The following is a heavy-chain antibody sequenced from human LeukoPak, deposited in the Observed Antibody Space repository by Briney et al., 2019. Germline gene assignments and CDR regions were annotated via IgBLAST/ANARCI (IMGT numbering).Heavy chain of an antibody. J-gene: IGHJ4*02. Sequence: SETLSLTCAVYGGSFSGYYWSWIRQPPGKGLEWIGEINHSGSTNYNLSLKSRVTISVDTSKNQFSLKLSSVTAADTAVYYCARLVYETPYYFDYWGQGTLVTVSS. CDR3: ARLVYETPYYFDY. CDR1: GGSFSGYY. CDR2: INHSGST. D-gene: IGHD5/OR15-5a*01. V-gene: IGHV4-34*01.